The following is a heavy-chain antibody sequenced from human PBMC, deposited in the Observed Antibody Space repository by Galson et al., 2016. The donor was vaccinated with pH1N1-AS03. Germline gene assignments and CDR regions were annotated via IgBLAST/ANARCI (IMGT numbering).Heavy chain of an antibody. CDR3: ARQVRDGYNDYFDY. CDR1: GYIFTSYW. D-gene: IGHD5-24*01. Sequence: QSGAEVKKPGESLKISCKTSGYIFTSYWVAWMRHMPGKGLEWMGIIYPGDPDTRYSPSFQGQVTISADRSINTAYLQWSSLMASDTAIYYCARQVRDGYNDYFDYWGQGTLVTVSS. V-gene: IGHV5-51*01. J-gene: IGHJ4*02. CDR2: IYPGDPDT.